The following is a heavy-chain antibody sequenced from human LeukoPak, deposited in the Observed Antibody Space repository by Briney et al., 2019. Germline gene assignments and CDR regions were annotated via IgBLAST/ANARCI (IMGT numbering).Heavy chain of an antibody. CDR3: ARGYNWNYQNAFDI. Sequence: GGSLRLSCAASGFTFDDYGMSWVRQAPGKGLEWVSGINWNGGSTGYADSVKGRFTISRDNAKNSLYLQMNSLRAEDTALYYCARGYNWNYQNAFDIWGQGTMVTVSS. D-gene: IGHD1-7*01. J-gene: IGHJ3*02. V-gene: IGHV3-20*04. CDR1: GFTFDDYG. CDR2: INWNGGST.